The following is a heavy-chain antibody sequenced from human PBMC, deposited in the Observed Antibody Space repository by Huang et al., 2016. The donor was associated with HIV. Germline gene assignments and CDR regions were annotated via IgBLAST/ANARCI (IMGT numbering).Heavy chain of an antibody. CDR1: GFIFSDSP. V-gene: IGHV3-73*01. CDR2: IRSKASTCAA. Sequence: EVQLLESGGGLVQPGGSLKLSCAASGFIFSDSPLHWVRQASGKGLGCVGHIRSKASTCAAAYVASVKGRFTIARDDSENTAYLQMNSLKTEDTAVYYCTRHFGSGAWDHFMDVWGKGTTVTVSS. CDR3: TRHFGSGAWDHFMDV. J-gene: IGHJ6*03. D-gene: IGHD2-21*01.